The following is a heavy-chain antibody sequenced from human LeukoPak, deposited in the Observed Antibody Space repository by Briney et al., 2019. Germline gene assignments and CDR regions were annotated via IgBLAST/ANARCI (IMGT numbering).Heavy chain of an antibody. D-gene: IGHD2-2*01. V-gene: IGHV1-69*13. CDR1: GGTFSSYV. Sequence: SVKVSCKASGGTFSSYVISSVRQAPGQGLEWMGEIIPIFGTAHYVQKFQGRVTITADASTSTAYMELRSLRSEDTAVYYCAREGCSSTSCHGYFDYWGQGTLVTVSS. J-gene: IGHJ4*02. CDR2: IIPIFGTA. CDR3: AREGCSSTSCHGYFDY.